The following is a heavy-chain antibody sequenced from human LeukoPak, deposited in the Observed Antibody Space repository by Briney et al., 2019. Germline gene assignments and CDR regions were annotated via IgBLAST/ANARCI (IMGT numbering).Heavy chain of an antibody. CDR1: EFTFSSYS. CDR2: ISISGSYI. J-gene: IGHJ6*03. Sequence: GGSLRLSCAASEFTFSSYSMNWARQAPGKGLEWVSSISISGSYIYYADSVQGRFTISRDNAKNSLYLQMNSLRAEDTAVYYCAREIAVAGTDQYYYVDVWGKGTTVTVSS. CDR3: AREIAVAGTDQYYYVDV. D-gene: IGHD6-19*01. V-gene: IGHV3-21*01.